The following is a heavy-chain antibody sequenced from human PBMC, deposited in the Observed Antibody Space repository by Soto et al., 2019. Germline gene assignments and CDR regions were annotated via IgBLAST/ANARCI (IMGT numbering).Heavy chain of an antibody. Sequence: PSETLSLTCAVYGGSFSGYYWSWIRQPPGKGLEWVGEINHSGSTNYNPSLKSRVTISVDTSKNQFSLKLSSVTAADTAVYYCARGIRIFGVVIFYRGTSTVEPNFDYWGQGTLVTVSS. CDR1: GGSFSGYY. CDR2: INHSGST. D-gene: IGHD3-3*01. V-gene: IGHV4-34*01. CDR3: ARGIRIFGVVIFYRGTSTVEPNFDY. J-gene: IGHJ4*02.